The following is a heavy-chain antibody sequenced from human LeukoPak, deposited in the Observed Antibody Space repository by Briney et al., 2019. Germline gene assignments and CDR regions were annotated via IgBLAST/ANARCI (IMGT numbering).Heavy chain of an antibody. CDR2: IYYSGST. CDR1: GGSISSYY. V-gene: IGHV4-59*01. J-gene: IGHJ1*01. D-gene: IGHD6-13*01. CDR3: ARGQLASAAEYFQH. Sequence: SETLSLTCTVSGGSISSYYWSWIRQPPGKGLEWIGYIYYSGSTNYNPSLKSRVTISVDTSRNQFSLKLSSVTAADTAVYYCARGQLASAAEYFQHWGQGTLVTVSS.